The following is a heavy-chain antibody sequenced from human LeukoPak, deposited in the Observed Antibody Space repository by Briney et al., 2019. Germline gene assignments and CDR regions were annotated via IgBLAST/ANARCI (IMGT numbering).Heavy chain of an antibody. D-gene: IGHD6-13*01. CDR3: AKDSDYSSSWYDWDY. Sequence: GGSLRLSCAASGFTFSSYAMSWVRQAPGKGLEWVSVISDSGSSTYYADSVKGWFTISRDNSKNTLYLQMNSLRAEDTAVYYCAKDSDYSSSWYDWDYWGQGTLVTVSS. J-gene: IGHJ4*02. V-gene: IGHV3-23*01. CDR1: GFTFSSYA. CDR2: ISDSGSST.